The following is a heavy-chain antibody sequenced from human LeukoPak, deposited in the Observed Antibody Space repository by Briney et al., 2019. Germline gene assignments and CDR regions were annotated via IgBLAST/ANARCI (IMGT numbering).Heavy chain of an antibody. CDR1: GFTFSSYA. J-gene: IGHJ4*02. CDR3: ARAVAVAGTDY. CDR2: ISGSGGST. V-gene: IGHV3-23*01. D-gene: IGHD6-19*01. Sequence: GGSLRLSCAASGFTFSSYAMSWVRQAPGKGLEWVSAISGSGGSTYYADSVKGRFTISRDNTKNTLYLQMNSLRAEDTAVYYCARAVAVAGTDYWGQGILVTVSS.